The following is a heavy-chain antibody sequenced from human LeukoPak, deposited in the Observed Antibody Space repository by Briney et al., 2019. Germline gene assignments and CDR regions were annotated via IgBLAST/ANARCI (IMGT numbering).Heavy chain of an antibody. CDR2: ISSSSYI. D-gene: IGHD3-10*01. V-gene: IGHV3-21*01. Sequence: GGSLRLSCAASGFTFSSYSMNWVRQAPGKGLEWVSSISSSSYIYYADSVKGRFTISRDNAKSSLYLQMNSLRAEDTAVYYCARGRFGEFLPFDYWGQGTLVTVSS. CDR1: GFTFSSYS. CDR3: ARGRFGEFLPFDY. J-gene: IGHJ4*02.